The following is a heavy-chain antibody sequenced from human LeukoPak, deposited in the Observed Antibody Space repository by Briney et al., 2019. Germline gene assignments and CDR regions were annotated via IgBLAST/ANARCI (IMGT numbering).Heavy chain of an antibody. Sequence: GASLRLSCTASGFTFTSYAMSWVRQAPGQGLEWVSAISGSGGSTYYADSVKGRFTISRDTSMSTPYLQLNSLRADDTAVYYCAKVAEQGGAYDRFPYGYWGQGTLVTVSS. D-gene: IGHD3-16*01. CDR2: ISGSGGST. J-gene: IGHJ4*02. V-gene: IGHV3-23*01. CDR1: GFTFTSYA. CDR3: AKVAEQGGAYDRFPYGY.